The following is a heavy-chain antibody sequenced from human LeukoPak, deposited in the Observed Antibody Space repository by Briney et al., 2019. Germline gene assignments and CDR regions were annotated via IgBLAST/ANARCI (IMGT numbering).Heavy chain of an antibody. CDR1: GFTFSSYW. V-gene: IGHV3-7*01. CDR2: IKQDGSEK. J-gene: IGHJ5*02. CDR3: ARLSRGRRGDWFDP. D-gene: IGHD3-10*01. Sequence: GGSLRLSCAASGFTFSSYWMSWVRQAPGKGLEWVANIKQDGSEKYYVDSVKGRFTISRDNAKNSLYLQMNSLRAEDTAVYYCARLSRGRRGDWFDPWGQGTLVTVSS.